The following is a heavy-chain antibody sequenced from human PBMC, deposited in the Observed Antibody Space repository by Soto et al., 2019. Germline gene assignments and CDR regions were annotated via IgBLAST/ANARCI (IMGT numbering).Heavy chain of an antibody. V-gene: IGHV3-30-3*01. CDR2: ISYEGSNT. CDR3: ARVTPGNNLYYFSGLDV. D-gene: IGHD1-1*01. J-gene: IGHJ6*02. Sequence: GGSLRLSCVASGFTFGTYAIHWVRQAPGKGLQWVALISYEGSNTYYADSVKGRFTISRDNSKNTLYLEMNTLRPEDTAVYYCARVTPGNNLYYFSGLDVWGQGTSVTVPS. CDR1: GFTFGTYA.